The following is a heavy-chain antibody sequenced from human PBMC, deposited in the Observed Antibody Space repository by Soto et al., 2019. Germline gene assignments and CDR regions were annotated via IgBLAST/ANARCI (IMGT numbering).Heavy chain of an antibody. V-gene: IGHV3-9*01. CDR3: AKDMSDYYGSGSYYTAFDI. CDR2: ISWNSGSI. Sequence: GGSLRLSCAASGFTFSSYAMHWVRQAPGKGLEWVSGISWNSGSIGYADSVKGRFTISRDNAKNSLYLQMNSLRAEDTALYYCAKDMSDYYGSGSYYTAFDIWGQGTMVTVSS. J-gene: IGHJ3*02. CDR1: GFTFSSYA. D-gene: IGHD3-10*01.